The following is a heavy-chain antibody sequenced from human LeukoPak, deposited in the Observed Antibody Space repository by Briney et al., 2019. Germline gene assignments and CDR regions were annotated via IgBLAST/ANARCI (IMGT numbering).Heavy chain of an antibody. CDR2: IIPILGIA. J-gene: IGHJ4*02. CDR1: GGTFSSYA. V-gene: IGHV1-69*04. Sequence: ASVKVSCKASGGTFSSYAISWVRQAPGQGLEWMGRIIPILGIANYAQKFQGRVTITADKSTSTAYMELSSLRSEDTAVYYCARDRPSDYYDSSGYQRPVFDYWGQGTLVTVSS. D-gene: IGHD3-22*01. CDR3: ARDRPSDYYDSSGYQRPVFDY.